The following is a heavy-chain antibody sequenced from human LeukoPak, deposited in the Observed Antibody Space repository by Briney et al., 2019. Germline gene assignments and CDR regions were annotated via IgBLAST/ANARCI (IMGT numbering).Heavy chain of an antibody. CDR3: ARDGGNYGYGYYYYMDV. J-gene: IGHJ6*03. D-gene: IGHD5-18*01. Sequence: GGSLRLSCAASGFTFGSYWMNWVRQAPGKGLEWVSNINQDGSETHYVDSVKGRFTISRDNAKNSLYLQMNSLRAEDTAVYYCARDGGNYGYGYYYYMDVWGKGTTVTVSS. V-gene: IGHV3-7*01. CDR1: GFTFGSYW. CDR2: INQDGSET.